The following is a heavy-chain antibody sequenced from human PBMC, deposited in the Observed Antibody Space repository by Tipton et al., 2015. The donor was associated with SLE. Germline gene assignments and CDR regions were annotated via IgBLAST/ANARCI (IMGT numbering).Heavy chain of an antibody. CDR1: GGSISRGDYY. CDR2: IYYSGST. Sequence: TLSLTCNVSGGSISRGDYYWSWIRQPPGKGLEWIGYIYYSGSTYYNPSLKSRVTISVDTSKNQFSLKLSSVTAADTAVYFCASSKYYYYGMDVWGQGTTVTVSS. CDR3: ASSKYYYYGMDV. V-gene: IGHV4-30-4*01. J-gene: IGHJ6*02. D-gene: IGHD6-13*01.